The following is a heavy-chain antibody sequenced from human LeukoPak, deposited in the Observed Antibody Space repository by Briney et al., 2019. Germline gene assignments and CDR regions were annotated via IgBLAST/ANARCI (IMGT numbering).Heavy chain of an antibody. CDR1: GGSISSYY. D-gene: IGHD7-27*01. J-gene: IGHJ2*01. CDR2: IYYSGST. V-gene: IGHV4-59*01. Sequence: SETLSLTCAVSGGSISSYYWSWIRQPPGKGLEWIGYIYYSGSTNYNPSLKSRVTISVDTSKNQFSLKLSSVTAADTAVYYCARDPGDGWYFDLWGRGTLVTVSS. CDR3: ARDPGDGWYFDL.